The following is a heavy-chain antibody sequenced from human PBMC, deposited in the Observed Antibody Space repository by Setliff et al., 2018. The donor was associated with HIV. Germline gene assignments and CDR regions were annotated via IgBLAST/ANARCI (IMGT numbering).Heavy chain of an antibody. J-gene: IGHJ5*02. CDR3: AREEFPRLGSGSYSWFDP. Sequence: PSETLSLTCTVSGSSISSNYYWAWIRQAPGKGLEWIGCIDASANTYYIPSLKSRATISLDTSKNQFSLRMRSVTAADTAVYFCAREEFPRLGSGSYSWFDPWGQGTLVTVSS. CDR1: GSSISSNYY. V-gene: IGHV4-38-2*02. CDR2: IDASANT. D-gene: IGHD3-10*01.